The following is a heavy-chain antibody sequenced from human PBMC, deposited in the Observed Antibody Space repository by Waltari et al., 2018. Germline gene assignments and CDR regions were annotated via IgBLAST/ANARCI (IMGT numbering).Heavy chain of an antibody. D-gene: IGHD6-19*01. V-gene: IGHV1-2*06. CDR2: INPNSGGT. J-gene: IGHJ3*02. Sequence: QVQLVQSGAEVKKPGASVKVSCKASGYTFTGYYMHWVRQAPGQGLEWMGRINPNSGGTNYAQKFQGRVTMTRDTSISTAYMELSRLRSDDTAVYYCARDSGYSSGWSHDAFDIWGQGTMVTVSS. CDR3: ARDSGYSSGWSHDAFDI. CDR1: GYTFTGYY.